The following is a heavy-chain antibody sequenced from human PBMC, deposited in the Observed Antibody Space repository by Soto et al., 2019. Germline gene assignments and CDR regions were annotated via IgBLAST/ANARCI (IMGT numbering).Heavy chain of an antibody. Sequence: GESLKISCKGSGYSFTSYWISWVRQMPGKGLEWMGRIDPSDSYTNYSPSFQGQVTISADKSISTAYLQWSSLKASDTAMYYCARLGGPRIVVVVAAPRGGYYYMDVWGKGTTVTVSS. J-gene: IGHJ6*03. CDR3: ARLGGPRIVVVVAAPRGGYYYMDV. V-gene: IGHV5-10-1*04. D-gene: IGHD2-15*01. CDR1: GYSFTSYW. CDR2: IDPSDSYT.